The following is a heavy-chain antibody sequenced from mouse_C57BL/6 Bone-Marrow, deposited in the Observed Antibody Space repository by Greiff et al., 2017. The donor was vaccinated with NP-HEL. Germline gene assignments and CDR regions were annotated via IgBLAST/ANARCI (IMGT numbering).Heavy chain of an antibody. D-gene: IGHD3-2*02. J-gene: IGHJ3*01. CDR3: ARRWTEAWFAY. Sequence: DVKLVESGGDLVKPGGSLKLSCAASGFTFSSYGMSWVRQTPDKRLEWVATISSGGSYTYYPDSVKGRFTISRDDAKNTLYLQMSSLKSEDTAIYYCARRWTEAWFAYWGQGTLVTVSA. CDR1: GFTFSSYG. V-gene: IGHV5-6*02. CDR2: ISSGGSYT.